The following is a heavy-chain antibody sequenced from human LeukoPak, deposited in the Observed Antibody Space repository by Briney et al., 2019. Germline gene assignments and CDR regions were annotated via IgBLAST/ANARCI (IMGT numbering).Heavy chain of an antibody. J-gene: IGHJ5*02. CDR1: GFTFSSYW. CDR3: ARDPYYGSGSYNP. D-gene: IGHD3-10*01. CDR2: INSDGSST. V-gene: IGHV3-74*01. Sequence: GGSLRLSCAASGFTFSSYWMHWVRQAPGKGLVWVSRINSDGSSTTYADSVKGRFTISRDNAKNTLYLQVNGLRAEDTAVYYCARDPYYGSGSYNPWGQGTLVTVSS.